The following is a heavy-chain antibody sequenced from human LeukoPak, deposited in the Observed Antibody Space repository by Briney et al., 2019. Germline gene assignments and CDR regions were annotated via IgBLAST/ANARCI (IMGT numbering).Heavy chain of an antibody. Sequence: ASVKVSCKASGYSFVDYYFHWVRQAPGQGLEWMGWINPNSGGTNYAQKFQGRVTMTRDTSISTAYMELSRLRSDDTAVYYCARGPYDSSGPLGAFDIWGQGTMVTVSS. CDR3: ARGPYDSSGPLGAFDI. D-gene: IGHD3-22*01. CDR2: INPNSGGT. CDR1: GYSFVDYY. V-gene: IGHV1-2*02. J-gene: IGHJ3*02.